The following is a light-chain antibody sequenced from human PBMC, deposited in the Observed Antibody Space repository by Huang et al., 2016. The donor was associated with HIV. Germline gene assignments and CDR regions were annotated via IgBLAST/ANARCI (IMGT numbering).Light chain of an antibody. V-gene: IGKV3-11*01. CDR2: DVS. Sequence: EIVLTQSPVTLSLSPGDRATLSCRASQSIGTYLAWYQQKSGQAPRLLSYDVSNRDAGVPARFSASGSETDFTLTMASLDPDDFAIYHCQQRSKWPLTFGGGTKVEMK. J-gene: IGKJ4*01. CDR3: QQRSKWPLT. CDR1: QSIGTY.